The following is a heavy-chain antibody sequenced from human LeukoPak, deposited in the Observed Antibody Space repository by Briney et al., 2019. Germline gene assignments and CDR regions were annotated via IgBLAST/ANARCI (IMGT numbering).Heavy chain of an antibody. J-gene: IGHJ3*02. CDR1: AGSISSSDYY. D-gene: IGHD3-10*01. CDR2: IYYTGST. V-gene: IGHV4-39*07. Sequence: KPSETLSLTCTVSAGSISSSDYYWGWIRQPPGKGLEWIGNIYYTGSTYYNPSLKSRVTISLDTSKNQFSLKLNSVTAADTAVYYCARRGDTMIRGDAFDIWGQGTMVTVSS. CDR3: ARRGDTMIRGDAFDI.